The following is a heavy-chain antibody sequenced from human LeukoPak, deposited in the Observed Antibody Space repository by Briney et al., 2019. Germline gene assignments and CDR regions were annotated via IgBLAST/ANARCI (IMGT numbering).Heavy chain of an antibody. CDR2: ISGSGGST. V-gene: IGHV3-23*01. J-gene: IGHJ4*02. D-gene: IGHD6-6*01. CDR1: GFTFSSYA. CDR3: AFSSSSSRGYFDY. Sequence: GGSLRLSCAASGFTFSSYAMSWVRQAPGKGLGWVSAISGSGGSTYYADSVKGRFTISRDNSKNTLYLQMNSLRAEDTAVYYCAFSSSSSRGYFDYWGQGTLVTVSS.